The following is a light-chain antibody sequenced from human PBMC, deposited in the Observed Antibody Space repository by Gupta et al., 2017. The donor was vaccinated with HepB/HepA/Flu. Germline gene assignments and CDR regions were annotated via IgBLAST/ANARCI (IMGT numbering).Light chain of an antibody. Sequence: HSALTPPASVSGSPGQPLPISFTGTINDIGAYNFVSWYQQHPGKAPKLIISDVSKRPSGVSDRFSGSKSGNTASLIISGLQTEDEADYYCSSNGASEFFGTGTKVTVL. CDR1: INDIGAYNF. J-gene: IGLJ1*01. CDR3: SSNGASEF. CDR2: DVS. V-gene: IGLV2-14*03.